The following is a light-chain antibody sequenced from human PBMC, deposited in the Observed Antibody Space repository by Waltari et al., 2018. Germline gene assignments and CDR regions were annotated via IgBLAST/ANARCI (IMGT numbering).Light chain of an antibody. CDR2: GAS. J-gene: IGKJ4*01. CDR1: QSVGSSY. V-gene: IGKV3-20*01. Sequence: EIVLTQSPGTLSLSPGGRATLSCRASQSVGSSYLAWYQQKPGQAPRLLIYGASSRATGIPGRFSGSGAGTDFTLTISRLEPEDFAVYYCQQYGSSPPGVTFGGGTKVEIK. CDR3: QQYGSSPPGVT.